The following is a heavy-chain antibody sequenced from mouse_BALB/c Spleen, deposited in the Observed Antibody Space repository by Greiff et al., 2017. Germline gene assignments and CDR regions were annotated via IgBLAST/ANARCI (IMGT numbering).Heavy chain of an antibody. Sequence: EVMLVESGGGLVKPGGSLKLSCAASGFTFSSYAMSWVRQTPEKRLEWVASISSGGRTYYPDSVKGRFTISRDNARNILYLQMSSLRSEDTAMYYCARGGDYGTYFDVWGAGTTVTVSS. CDR2: ISSGGRT. CDR1: GFTFSSYA. CDR3: ARGGDYGTYFDV. V-gene: IGHV5-6-5*01. J-gene: IGHJ1*01. D-gene: IGHD1-1*01.